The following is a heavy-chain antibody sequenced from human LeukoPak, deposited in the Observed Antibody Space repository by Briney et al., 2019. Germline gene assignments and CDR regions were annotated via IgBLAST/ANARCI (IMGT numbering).Heavy chain of an antibody. CDR3: AKRGHYYYDSSGYYYQD. J-gene: IGHJ4*02. D-gene: IGHD3-22*01. V-gene: IGHV3-23*01. Sequence: GGSLRLSCAASGFTFSSYAMSWVRQAPGKGLEWVSAISAGGSTYYADSVKGRFTISRDNSRNTLYLQMNSLRAEDTGVYYCAKRGHYYYDSSGYYYQDWGQGTLVIVSS. CDR2: ISAGGST. CDR1: GFTFSSYA.